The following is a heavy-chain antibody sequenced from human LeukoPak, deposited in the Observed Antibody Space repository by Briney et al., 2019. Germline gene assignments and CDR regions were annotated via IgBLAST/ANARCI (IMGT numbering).Heavy chain of an antibody. CDR1: GFTFSNYG. D-gene: IGHD5-18*01. V-gene: IGHV3-30*02. J-gene: IGHJ6*03. CDR2: IRYDGIYK. CDR3: ARDRHTAMVYYYYYMDV. Sequence: GSLSLSCAASGFTFSNYGMHWVRQAPGKGLEWVACIRYDGIYKYYADSVKGRFTISRDNARNSLYLQMNSLRDEDTAVYYCARDRHTAMVYYYYYMDVWGTGTTVTVSS.